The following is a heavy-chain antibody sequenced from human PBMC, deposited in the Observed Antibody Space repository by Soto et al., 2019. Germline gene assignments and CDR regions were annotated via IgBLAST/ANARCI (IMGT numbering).Heavy chain of an antibody. V-gene: IGHV1-18*01. Sequence: QVQLVQSGAEVKKPGASVKVSCKASGYTFTSYGISWVRQAPGQGLEWMGWISAYNGNTNCAQKLQGRVTMTTDTSTSTAYMELRSLRSDDTAVYYCARAPDIVLMVYATPVDYWGQGTLVTVSS. CDR3: ARAPDIVLMVYATPVDY. CDR1: GYTFTSYG. D-gene: IGHD2-8*01. CDR2: ISAYNGNT. J-gene: IGHJ4*02.